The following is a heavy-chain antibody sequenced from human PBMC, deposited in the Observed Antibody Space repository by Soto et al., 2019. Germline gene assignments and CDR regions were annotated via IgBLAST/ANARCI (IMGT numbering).Heavy chain of an antibody. Sequence: SETLSLTCTVSGGSLSSSSYYWGWIRQPPGKGLEWIGSGFYSGSTNYNPSLKSRVTISVDKSKNQFSLKLSSVTAADTAVYYCAGRDAYGLRGYGVFDNWGQETLVTISS. J-gene: IGHJ4*02. CDR2: GFYSGST. CDR3: AGRDAYGLRGYGVFDN. CDR1: GGSLSSSSYY. D-gene: IGHD3-10*01. V-gene: IGHV4-39*07.